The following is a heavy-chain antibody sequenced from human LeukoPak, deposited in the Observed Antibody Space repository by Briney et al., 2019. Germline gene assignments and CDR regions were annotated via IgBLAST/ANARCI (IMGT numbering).Heavy chain of an antibody. CDR2: ISAYNGYT. V-gene: IGHV1-18*01. J-gene: IGHJ4*02. CDR3: ARGSYFDY. Sequence: ASVTVSCKASGYTFTSYGISWVRQAPGQGLEWMGWISAYNGYTTYAQKLQGRVTMTTDTSTSTAYMELRTLTSDDTAVYYCARGSYFDYWGQGTLVTVSS. CDR1: GYTFTSYG.